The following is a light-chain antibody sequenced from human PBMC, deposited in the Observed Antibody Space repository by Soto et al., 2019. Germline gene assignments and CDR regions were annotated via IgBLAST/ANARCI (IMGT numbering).Light chain of an antibody. J-gene: IGLJ3*02. CDR2: GNT. Sequence: QSVLTQPPSVSGAPGQRVTISCTGGSSNIGEGYHVHWYQQLPGTAPKLLIYGNTNRPSGVPDRFSGSKSGTSASLAITGLQAEDEADYYCQSFDNSLSGWVFGGGTKLTVL. CDR3: QSFDNSLSGWV. CDR1: SSNIGEGYH. V-gene: IGLV1-40*01.